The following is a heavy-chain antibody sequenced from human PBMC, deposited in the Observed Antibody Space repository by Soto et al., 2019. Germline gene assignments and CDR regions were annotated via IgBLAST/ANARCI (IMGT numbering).Heavy chain of an antibody. Sequence: SETLSLTCTVSGGSISSSSYYWGWIRQPPGKGLEWIGSIYYSGSTYYNPSLKSQVTISVDTSKNQFSLKLSSVTAADTAVYYCARELNYYDDSSGYYYYFDYWGQGTLVTVSS. CDR1: GGSISSSSYY. CDR3: ARELNYYDDSSGYYYYFDY. V-gene: IGHV4-39*07. J-gene: IGHJ4*02. D-gene: IGHD3-22*01. CDR2: IYYSGST.